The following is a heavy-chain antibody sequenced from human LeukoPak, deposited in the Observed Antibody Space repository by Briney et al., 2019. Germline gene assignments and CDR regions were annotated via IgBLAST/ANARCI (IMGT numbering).Heavy chain of an antibody. D-gene: IGHD6-19*01. CDR3: ASGGSGGGAFDI. CDR2: INSDGSST. V-gene: IGHV3-74*01. CDR1: GFTFSSYW. Sequence: GGSLRLSCAASGFTFSSYWMHWVRQAPGKGLVWVSRINSDGSSTSYADSVKGRFTISRDNAQNTLYLQMNSLRAEDTAVYYCASGGSGGGAFDIWGQGTMVTVSS. J-gene: IGHJ3*02.